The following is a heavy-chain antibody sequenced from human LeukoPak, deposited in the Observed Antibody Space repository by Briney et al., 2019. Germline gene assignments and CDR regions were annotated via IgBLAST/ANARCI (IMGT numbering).Heavy chain of an antibody. Sequence: SETLSLTCTVSGGSISNYYWSWIRQPPGKGLEWIGYIYQSGSTDYNPSLKSRVTISVDTSKNQFSLKLSSVTAADTAVYYCASGDSTESGMDVWGQGTTVTVSS. CDR2: IYQSGST. CDR1: GGSISNYY. D-gene: IGHD3-22*01. V-gene: IGHV4-59*01. CDR3: ASGDSTESGMDV. J-gene: IGHJ6*02.